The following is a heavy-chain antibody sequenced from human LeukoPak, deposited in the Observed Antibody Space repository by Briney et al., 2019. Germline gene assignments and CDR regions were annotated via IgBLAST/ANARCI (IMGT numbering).Heavy chain of an antibody. CDR3: AKPTINSWYYFDS. CDR1: GFTFSAYA. J-gene: IGHJ4*02. CDR2: ISGASGST. V-gene: IGHV3-23*01. D-gene: IGHD6-13*01. Sequence: GGSLRLSCAASGFTFSAYAMSWVRQAPGKGLEWVSSISGASGSTYYADSVKGRFTISRDNSKNTLYLQMKGLRAEDTAVYYCAKPTINSWYYFDSWGQGTLVTVSS.